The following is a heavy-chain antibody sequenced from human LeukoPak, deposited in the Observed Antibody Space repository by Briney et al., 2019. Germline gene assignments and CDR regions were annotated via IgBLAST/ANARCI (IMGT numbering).Heavy chain of an antibody. V-gene: IGHV3-48*02. Sequence: PGGSLRLSCADFGFTFSSNSMNWGRQAPGKGLEWVSYVSSSSSTIYYADSVKGRFTISRDNAKNSLYLQMNSLRDEVTAVYYCARDRRYYANTGYYNYYFDYWGQGTLVTVSS. CDR3: ARDRRYYANTGYYNYYFDY. D-gene: IGHD3-22*01. CDR2: VSSSSSTI. CDR1: GFTFSSNS. J-gene: IGHJ4*02.